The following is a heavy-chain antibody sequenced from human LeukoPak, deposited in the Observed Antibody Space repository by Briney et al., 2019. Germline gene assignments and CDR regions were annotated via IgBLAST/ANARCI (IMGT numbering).Heavy chain of an antibody. CDR2: VYISGST. Sequence: SETLSLTCTVSGGSISSGTYYWSWIRQPAGQGLEWIGHVYISGSTNNNPPLKSRVTISVDTSKNQFSLKLSSVTAADTAVYYCARGRYGSGYFDYWGQGTLVTVSS. CDR3: ARGRYGSGYFDY. CDR1: GGSISSGTYY. D-gene: IGHD3-10*01. J-gene: IGHJ4*02. V-gene: IGHV4-61*09.